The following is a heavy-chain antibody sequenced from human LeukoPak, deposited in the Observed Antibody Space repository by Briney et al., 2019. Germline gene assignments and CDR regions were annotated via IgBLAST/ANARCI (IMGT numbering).Heavy chain of an antibody. CDR1: GGSISSSNW. Sequence: SGTLSLTCAVSGGSISSSNWWSWVRQPPGKGLEWIGEIYHSGSTNYNPSLKSRATISVDKSKNQFSLKLSSVTAADTAVYYCASQGDYYYYGMDVWGKGTTVTVSS. V-gene: IGHV4-4*02. CDR2: IYHSGST. J-gene: IGHJ6*04. CDR3: ASQGDYYYYGMDV.